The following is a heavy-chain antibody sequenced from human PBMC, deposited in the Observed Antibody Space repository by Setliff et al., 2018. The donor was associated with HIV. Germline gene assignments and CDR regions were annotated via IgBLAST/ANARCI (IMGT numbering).Heavy chain of an antibody. V-gene: IGHV4-34*01. CDR1: GGSFSGYY. Sequence: PSETLSLTCAVYGGSFSGYYWSWIRQPPGKGLEWFGQINRSGSTNYNPSLKSRVTISVDTSKNQFSLKLSSVTAADTAVYYCARSSLIPVAGTGWFDPWGQGTLVTVSS. J-gene: IGHJ5*02. CDR3: ARSSLIPVAGTGWFDP. D-gene: IGHD6-19*01. CDR2: INRSGST.